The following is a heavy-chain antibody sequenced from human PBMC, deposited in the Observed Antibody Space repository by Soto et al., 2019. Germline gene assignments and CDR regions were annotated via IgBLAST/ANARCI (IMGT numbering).Heavy chain of an antibody. D-gene: IGHD2-2*01. CDR3: ARGDIVVVPAANPARFDY. J-gene: IGHJ4*02. CDR2: INHSGST. CDR1: GWSFSGYY. V-gene: IGHV4-34*01. Sequence: SETMSLTCAVYGWSFSGYYWSWIRQPPGKGLEWIGEINHSGSTNYNPSLKSRVTISVDTSKNQFSLKLSSVTAADTAVYYCARGDIVVVPAANPARFDYWGQGTLVTVSS.